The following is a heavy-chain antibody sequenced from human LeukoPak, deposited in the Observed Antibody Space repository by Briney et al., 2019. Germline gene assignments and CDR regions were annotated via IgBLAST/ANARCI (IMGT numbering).Heavy chain of an antibody. CDR2: IYYSGTT. D-gene: IGHD6-19*01. J-gene: IGHJ4*02. CDR3: ARQDLAVSGIDY. V-gene: IGHV4-39*01. Sequence: PSETLSLTCTVSGGSISSGSHYWGWIRQPPGKGLEWIGSIYYSGTTYYSPSVKSRVTISLDKSKDQFSLKLNFVTAADTAVNYCARQDLAVSGIDYWGQGALVTVSS. CDR1: GGSISSGSHY.